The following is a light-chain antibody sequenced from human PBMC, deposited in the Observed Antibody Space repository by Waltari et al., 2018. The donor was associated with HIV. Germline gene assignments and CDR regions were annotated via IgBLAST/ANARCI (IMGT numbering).Light chain of an antibody. V-gene: IGLV1-40*01. CDR2: GNK. Sequence: QSMLTQPPSVSGAPGQRVTFPSTGSRSTIGVDYAVHWYQQIPGTAPKLLISGNKNRPSGVPDRFSASKSGTSASLTISGLQAEDEADYFCQSYDISLSASVVFGGGTRLTVL. CDR3: QSYDISLSASVV. J-gene: IGLJ2*01. CDR1: RSTIGVDYA.